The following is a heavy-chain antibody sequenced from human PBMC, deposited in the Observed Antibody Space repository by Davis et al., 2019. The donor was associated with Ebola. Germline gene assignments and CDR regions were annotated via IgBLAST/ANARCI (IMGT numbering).Heavy chain of an antibody. D-gene: IGHD6-19*01. CDR3: ARDSPRDASGWFYLSTD. Sequence: SVKVSWKASGGTLSSFAITWVRQAPGQGLEWMGGIVPLFGTPQYAQKFQGRVTITADESTSTVYMELNSLTSEDTAVYYCARDSPRDASGWFYLSTDWGQGTLVTVSS. V-gene: IGHV1-69*13. CDR1: GGTLSSFA. J-gene: IGHJ4*02. CDR2: IVPLFGTP.